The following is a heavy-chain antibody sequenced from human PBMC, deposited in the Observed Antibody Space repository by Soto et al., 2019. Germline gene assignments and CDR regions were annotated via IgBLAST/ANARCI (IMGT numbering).Heavy chain of an antibody. D-gene: IGHD3-3*01. CDR2: SRDKGHSYTT. CDR1: GFTFSDHY. CDR3: ASAGVPDKLSFDC. V-gene: IGHV3-72*01. Sequence: GGSLRLSCAASGFTFSDHYMDWVRQAPGEGLEWIARSRDKGHSYTTEYAASVKGRFTISRDDSQNSLFLQMNSLKTEDTAVYYCASAGVPDKLSFDCWGQGTLVTVS. J-gene: IGHJ4*02.